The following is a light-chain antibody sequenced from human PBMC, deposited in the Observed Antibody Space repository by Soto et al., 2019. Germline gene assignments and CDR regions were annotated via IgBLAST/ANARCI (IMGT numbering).Light chain of an antibody. Sequence: IVMTQSPLSLPVTSGEPASIACSSSQSLLQSNGYNYLDWYLQKPGQSPQLLIYLCSNRASGGHDRISGIVSETDFTMNISRVEAVDVRVYYCMQALQTPMYTFGQGTKLEIK. CDR3: MQALQTPMYT. V-gene: IGKV2-28*01. J-gene: IGKJ2*01. CDR2: LCS. CDR1: QSLLQSNGYNY.